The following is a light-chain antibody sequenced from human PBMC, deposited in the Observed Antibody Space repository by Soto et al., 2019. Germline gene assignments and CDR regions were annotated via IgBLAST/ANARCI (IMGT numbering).Light chain of an antibody. V-gene: IGLV1-40*01. CDR3: HSYASSLSALYV. Sequence: QSVLTQPPSVSGAPGQRITISCTGSSSNIGAGDDVPWFQQLPGTAPKLLIYGNSHRPSGVPDRFSGSKSGNSASLAISGLQTEDEADYYCHSYASSLSALYVLGTGTKVTVL. CDR2: GNS. J-gene: IGLJ1*01. CDR1: SSNIGAGDD.